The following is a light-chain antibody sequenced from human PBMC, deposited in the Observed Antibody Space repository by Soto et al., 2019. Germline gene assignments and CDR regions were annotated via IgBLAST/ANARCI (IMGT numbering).Light chain of an antibody. CDR3: SSWDDSLNDPGVL. J-gene: IGLJ2*01. CDR1: SSNIGTYS. CDR2: TND. V-gene: IGLV1-44*01. Sequence: QSVLTQPPSVSGTPGQRVTISCSGGSSNIGTYSVNWYQQVPGTAPRLLIYTNDQRPSGVPDRFFSSRSGTSASLAISDLQSDDEADYFCSSWDDSLNDPGVLFGGGTKLTVL.